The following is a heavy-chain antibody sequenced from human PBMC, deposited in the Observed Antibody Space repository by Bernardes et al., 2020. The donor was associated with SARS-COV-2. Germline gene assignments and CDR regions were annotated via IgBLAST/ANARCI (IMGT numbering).Heavy chain of an antibody. J-gene: IGHJ4*02. CDR3: ARDLTYDFWSGYSRVFDY. Sequence: GGSLRLSCAASGFTYSSYSMNCVRQATGKGLEWVSYISSSSSTIYYADSVKGRFTISRDNAKNSLYLQMNSLRAEDTAVYYCARDLTYDFWSGYSRVFDYWGQGTLVTVSS. D-gene: IGHD3-3*01. CDR2: ISSSSSTI. CDR1: GFTYSSYS. V-gene: IGHV3-48*01.